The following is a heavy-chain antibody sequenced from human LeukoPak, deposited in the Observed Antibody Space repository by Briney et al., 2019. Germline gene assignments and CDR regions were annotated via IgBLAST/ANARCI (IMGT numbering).Heavy chain of an antibody. CDR2: IYYSGST. V-gene: IGHV4-31*03. Sequence: SQTLSLTCTVSGGSISSGGYYWSWIRQHPGNGLEWIGYIYYSGSTYYNPSLKSRVTISVDTSKNQFSLKLSSVTAADTAVYYCARVGYDFWSGYYPISYWGQGTLVTVSS. CDR1: GGSISSGGYY. J-gene: IGHJ4*02. CDR3: ARVGYDFWSGYYPISY. D-gene: IGHD3-3*01.